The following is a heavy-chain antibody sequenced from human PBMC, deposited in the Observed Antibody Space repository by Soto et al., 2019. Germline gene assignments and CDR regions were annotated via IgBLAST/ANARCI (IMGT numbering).Heavy chain of an antibody. CDR3: ARHSIAARLFDY. CDR1: GGSVSSGSYY. Sequence: SETLSLTCTVSGGSVSSGSYYWSWIRQPPGKGLEWIGYIYYSGSTNYNPSLKSRVTISVDTSKNQFSLKQSSVTAADTAVYYCARHSIAARLFDYWGQGTLVTVSS. D-gene: IGHD6-6*01. V-gene: IGHV4-61*01. CDR2: IYYSGST. J-gene: IGHJ4*02.